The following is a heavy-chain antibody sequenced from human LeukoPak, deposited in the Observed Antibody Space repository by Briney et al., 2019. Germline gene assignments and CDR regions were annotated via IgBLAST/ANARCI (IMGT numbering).Heavy chain of an antibody. CDR1: GASIRTYH. CDR3: ARYAVRGVIPVGSWFDP. Sequence: PETPSLTCTVSGASIRTYHCRWFRQSPGEGLEWTASIYDSGYTNYSPSLKSRTTISVDTSNNQFSLRLTSVTAADTAVYYCARYAVRGVIPVGSWFDPWGQGTLVTVSS. CDR2: IYDSGYT. D-gene: IGHD3-10*01. J-gene: IGHJ5*02. V-gene: IGHV4-59*08.